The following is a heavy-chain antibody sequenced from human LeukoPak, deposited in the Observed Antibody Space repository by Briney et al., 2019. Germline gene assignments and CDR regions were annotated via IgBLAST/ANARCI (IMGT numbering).Heavy chain of an antibody. J-gene: IGHJ6*01. D-gene: IGHD6-13*01. CDR3: GRGAAAAGQNYYFYAMDV. Sequence: SETLPLTCTFSRGSLSSGRYDWSGIRQPPREGLGWISYIYDSGRDNYRTSLKSRVTISLDTSKNQFSLSRSSVSAAETAVYYCGRGAAAAGQNYYFYAMDVGGQGTTVTVSS. V-gene: IGHV4-61*01. CDR1: RGSLSSGRYD. CDR2: IYDSGRD.